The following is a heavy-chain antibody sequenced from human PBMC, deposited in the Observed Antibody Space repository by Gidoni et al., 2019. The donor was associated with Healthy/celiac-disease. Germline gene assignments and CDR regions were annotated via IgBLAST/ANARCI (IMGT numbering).Heavy chain of an antibody. CDR2: INHSGST. Sequence: QVQLQQWGAGLLKPSETLSLTCAVYGGSFSGYYWSWIRQPPGKGLEWIGEINHSGSTNYNPSLKSRVTISVDTSKNQFSLKLSSVTAADTAVYYCARGGRSGGDYWGQGTLVTVSS. CDR3: ARGGRSGGDY. J-gene: IGHJ4*02. CDR1: GGSFSGYY. V-gene: IGHV4-34*01. D-gene: IGHD2-15*01.